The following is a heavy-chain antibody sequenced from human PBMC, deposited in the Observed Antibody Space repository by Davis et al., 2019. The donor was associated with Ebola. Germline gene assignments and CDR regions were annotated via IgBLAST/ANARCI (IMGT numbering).Heavy chain of an antibody. D-gene: IGHD2-2*01. CDR2: IKQDGSEK. Sequence: PGGSLRLSCAASGFTFSSYWMSWVRQAPGKGLEWVANIKQDGSEKYYVDSVKGRFTISRDNSKNTLYLEMNSLRAEDTAVYYCAGTQDIVVGSLYGMDVWGQGTTVTVSS. CDR3: AGTQDIVVGSLYGMDV. V-gene: IGHV3-7*03. CDR1: GFTFSSYW. J-gene: IGHJ6*02.